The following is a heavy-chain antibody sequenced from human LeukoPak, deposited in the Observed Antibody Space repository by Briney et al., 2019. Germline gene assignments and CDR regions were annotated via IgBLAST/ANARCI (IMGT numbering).Heavy chain of an antibody. CDR2: INHSGST. D-gene: IGHD3-22*01. J-gene: IGHJ4*02. Sequence: SETLSLTCTVSGGSISSYYWSWIRQPPGKGLEWIGEINHSGSTNYNPSLKSRVTISVDTSKNQFSLKLSSVTAADTAVYYCARAYYYDSSGYYWGQGTLVTVSS. CDR1: GGSISSYY. V-gene: IGHV4-34*01. CDR3: ARAYYYDSSGYY.